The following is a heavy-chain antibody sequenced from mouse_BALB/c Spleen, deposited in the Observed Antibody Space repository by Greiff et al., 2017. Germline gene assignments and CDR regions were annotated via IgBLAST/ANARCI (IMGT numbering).Heavy chain of an antibody. CDR3: EKSWTYYDMDY. CDR1: GYTFTSYV. J-gene: IGHJ4*01. CDR2: INPYNDGT. Sequence: EVQLQQSGPELVKPGASVKMSCKASGYTFTSYVMHWVKQKPGQGLEWIGYINPYNDGTKYNQKFKGKATLTSDKSSSTAYMELTSLTSEDSAVYCSEKSWTYYDMDYWGQGTTVTVSS. V-gene: IGHV1-14*01.